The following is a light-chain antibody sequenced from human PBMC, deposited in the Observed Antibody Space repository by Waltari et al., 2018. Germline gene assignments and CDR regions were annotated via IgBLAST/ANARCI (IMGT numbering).Light chain of an antibody. V-gene: IGKV3-20*01. J-gene: IGKJ4*01. CDR1: QSLSSSY. Sequence: EIALTQSPGTLSLSPGDRVTLSCRARQSLSSSYLAWYQQKPGQAPRLLIYGASSRTTGIPDRFSGSGSGTDFTLTISRLEPEDFAVYYCQQYGSSPTTFGGGTKVEIK. CDR2: GAS. CDR3: QQYGSSPTT.